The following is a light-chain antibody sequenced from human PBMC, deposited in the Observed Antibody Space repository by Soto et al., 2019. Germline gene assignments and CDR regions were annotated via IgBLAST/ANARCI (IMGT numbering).Light chain of an antibody. V-gene: IGKV1-39*01. CDR3: QQTYSTLSIT. Sequence: DIQMTQSPSSLSASVGARATITCRASESVARHLNWYQQRPGKAPKLLIYAASTLQNGVPSRFRGGGSGTDFTLTISNLQPEDFATYYCQQTYSTLSITFGQGTRLEIK. CDR2: AAS. CDR1: ESVARH. J-gene: IGKJ5*01.